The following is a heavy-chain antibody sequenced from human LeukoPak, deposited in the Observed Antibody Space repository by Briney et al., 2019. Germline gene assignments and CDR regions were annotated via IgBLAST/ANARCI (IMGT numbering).Heavy chain of an antibody. CDR1: GFTFSSYS. CDR3: AGRIFGVAPLFDY. V-gene: IGHV3-21*01. Sequence: PGGSLRLSCAASGFTFSSYSMNWVRQAPGKGLEWVSSISSSSSYIYYADSVKGRFTISRDNAKNSLYLQMNSLRAEDTAVYYCAGRIFGVAPLFDYWGQGTLVTVSS. J-gene: IGHJ4*02. CDR2: ISSSSSYI. D-gene: IGHD3-3*01.